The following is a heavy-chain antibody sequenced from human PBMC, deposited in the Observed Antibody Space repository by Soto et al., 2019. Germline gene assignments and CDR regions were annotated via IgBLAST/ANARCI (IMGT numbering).Heavy chain of an antibody. CDR2: ISGSGGST. CDR1: GFTFSSYA. CDR3: AKVGYISSSVGMDV. D-gene: IGHD6-13*01. V-gene: IGHV3-23*01. Sequence: EVQLLESGGGLVQPGGSLRLSCAASGFTFSSYAMSWVRQAPGKGLEWVSAISGSGGSTYNADSVKGRLTISRDNSKNRLYRQMTSLRAEDTAVYYCAKVGYISSSVGMDVWGQGTTLTVPS. J-gene: IGHJ6*02.